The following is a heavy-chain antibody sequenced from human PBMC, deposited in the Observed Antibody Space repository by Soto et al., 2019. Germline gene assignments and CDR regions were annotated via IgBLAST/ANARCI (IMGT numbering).Heavy chain of an antibody. CDR3: AGRESDYGSGSYYNTYFFDY. Sequence: SETLSLTCPVSGGSISSYYWIWIRQPPGKGLEWIGYIYYSGSTNYNPSLKSRVTISVDTSKNQFSLKLSSVTAADTAVYYCAGRESDYGSGSYYNTYFFDYWGQGTLVTVSS. J-gene: IGHJ4*02. D-gene: IGHD3-10*01. V-gene: IGHV4-59*08. CDR1: GGSISSYY. CDR2: IYYSGST.